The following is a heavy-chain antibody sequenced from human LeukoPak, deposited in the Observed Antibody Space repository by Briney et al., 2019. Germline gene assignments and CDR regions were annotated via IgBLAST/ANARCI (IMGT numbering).Heavy chain of an antibody. CDR1: GGSISSYY. Sequence: SETLSLTCTVSGGSISSYYWSWIRQPPGKGLEWIGEINHSGSTNYNPSLKSRVTISVDTSKNQFSLKLSSVTAADTAVYYCARGTYYYGSGSYYKTLPSHYMDVWGKGTTVTVSS. V-gene: IGHV4-34*01. D-gene: IGHD3-10*01. CDR3: ARGTYYYGSGSYYKTLPSHYMDV. CDR2: INHSGST. J-gene: IGHJ6*03.